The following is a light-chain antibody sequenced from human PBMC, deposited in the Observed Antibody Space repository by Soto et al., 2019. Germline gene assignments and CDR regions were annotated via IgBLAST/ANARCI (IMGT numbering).Light chain of an antibody. Sequence: VMTQSPASLSVCAGESATLSCRASQSVSNNYLAWYQQKPGQAPRLLIYGASNRATGIPDRFSGSGSGTDFTLTISRLEPEDFAVYYCQQYGSSGTFGQGTKVDI. J-gene: IGKJ1*01. V-gene: IGKV3-20*01. CDR3: QQYGSSGT. CDR2: GAS. CDR1: QSVSNNY.